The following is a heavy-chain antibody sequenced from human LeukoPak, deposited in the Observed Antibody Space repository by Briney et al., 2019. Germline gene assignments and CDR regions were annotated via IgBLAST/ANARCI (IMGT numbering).Heavy chain of an antibody. CDR2: ISTSSSYI. CDR1: GFTFSRYS. CDR3: ARQDWLGDRYYFDS. D-gene: IGHD3-9*01. J-gene: IGHJ4*02. V-gene: IGHV3-21*01. Sequence: PGGSLRLSCAASGFTFSRYSLNWVRQAPGKGLEWVSFISTSSSYIYYADSVKGRFTISRNNARNSLYLQMNSLRAEDTAVYYCARQDWLGDRYYFDSWGQGTLVTVSS.